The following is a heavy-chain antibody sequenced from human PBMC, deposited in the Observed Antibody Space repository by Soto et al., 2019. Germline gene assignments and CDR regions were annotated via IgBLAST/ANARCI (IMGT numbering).Heavy chain of an antibody. CDR3: TGDLGVVVVAAIYEAFDI. J-gene: IGHJ3*02. CDR2: IRSKANGGTT. V-gene: IGHV3-49*03. D-gene: IGHD2-15*01. Sequence: PGGSLRLSCTASGFTFGDYAMSWFRQAPGKGLEWVGFIRSKANGGTTEYAASVKGRFTISRDDSKSIAYLQMNSLIPEDTAVYYCTGDLGVVVVAAIYEAFDIWGQGTMVTVSS. CDR1: GFTFGDYA.